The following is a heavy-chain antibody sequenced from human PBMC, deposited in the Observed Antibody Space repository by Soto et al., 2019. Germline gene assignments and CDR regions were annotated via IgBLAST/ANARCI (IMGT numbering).Heavy chain of an antibody. CDR1: GDSFTRYW. CDR2: IDPTDSYV. CDR3: VRHYGAGSDWFDP. Sequence: EVQLVQSGAEVKKPGESLRISCKGSGDSFTRYWISWVRQTPGRGLEWMGKIDPTDSYVKYSPSFQGHVSISADRSVSTAYLQWSSLKASDTAMYYCVRHYGAGSDWFDPWGQGTLVTVSS. J-gene: IGHJ5*02. V-gene: IGHV5-10-1*01. D-gene: IGHD3-10*01.